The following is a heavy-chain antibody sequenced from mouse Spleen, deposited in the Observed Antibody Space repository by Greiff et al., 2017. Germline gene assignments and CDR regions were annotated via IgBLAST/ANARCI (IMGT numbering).Heavy chain of an antibody. CDR1: GYTFTSYW. D-gene: IGHD1-1*01. Sequence: QVQLQQSGAELVKPGASVKLSCKASGYTFTSYWMHWVKQRPGRGLEWIGRIDPNSGGTKYNEKFKDKATLTADKSSSTAYMQLSSLTSEDSAVYYCARFSYGRSWYFDVWGAGTTVTVSS. V-gene: IGHV1-62-3*01. CDR2: IDPNSGGT. CDR3: ARFSYGRSWYFDV. J-gene: IGHJ1*01.